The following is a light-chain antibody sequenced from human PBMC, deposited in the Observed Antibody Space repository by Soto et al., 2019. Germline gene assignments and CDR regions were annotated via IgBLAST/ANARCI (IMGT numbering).Light chain of an antibody. CDR2: GNS. J-gene: IGLJ3*02. CDR3: QSYDTSLSTSGV. CDR1: SSNIGAGYE. V-gene: IGLV1-40*01. Sequence: QSVLTQPPSVSGAPGQRVTISCTGSSSNIGAGYEIHWYQQLPGTAPKLLIYGNSNRPSGVPDRFSGSKSGNSASLAITGLQAEDEADYYCQSYDTSLSTSGVFGGGTKLTVL.